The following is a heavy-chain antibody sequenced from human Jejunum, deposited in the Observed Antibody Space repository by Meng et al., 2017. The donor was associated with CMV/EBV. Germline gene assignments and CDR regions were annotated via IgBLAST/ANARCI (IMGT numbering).Heavy chain of an antibody. Sequence: VQLQGPGPGLVKASLTLSCTCSGCGGTGSSGCNYCSRTRGHPGECMGWFEHNDYSRCNFYNPSLMRLVIISIGTSNNQYSLNLRSVTAAVTDVYYCARVGSGWDYFDYWGQGTLVTVSS. CDR3: ARVGSGWDYFDY. J-gene: IGHJ4*02. CDR2: NDYSRCN. CDR1: GGTGSSGCNY. V-gene: IGHV4-31*01. D-gene: IGHD6-19*01.